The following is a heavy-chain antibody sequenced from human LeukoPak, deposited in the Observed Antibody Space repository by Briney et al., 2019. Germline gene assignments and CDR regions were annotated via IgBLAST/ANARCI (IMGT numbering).Heavy chain of an antibody. V-gene: IGHV3-7*01. D-gene: IGHD4-23*01. CDR2: IKGDGGEK. CDR3: VRDNRWASDY. J-gene: IGHJ4*02. Sequence: RGSLRLSCAASGFTSRSYWMNWVRQAPGKGLEWVANIKGDGGEKYADSVEGRFTISSDNAKNSVYLQMNSLRAEDTAVYYCVRDNRWASDYWGQGTLVTVSS. CDR1: GFTSRSYW.